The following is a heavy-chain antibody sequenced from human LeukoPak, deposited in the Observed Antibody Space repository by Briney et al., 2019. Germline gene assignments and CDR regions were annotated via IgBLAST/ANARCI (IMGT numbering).Heavy chain of an antibody. V-gene: IGHV4-59*08. CDR3: ARHRGRDSGSYPFDY. D-gene: IGHD3-10*01. J-gene: IGHJ4*02. CDR1: GGSISTYY. CDR2: IYYSEST. Sequence: SETLSLTCTVSGGSISTYYWSWIRQPPGKGLEWIGYIYYSESTNYNPSLKSRVTISVDTSKIQFSLKLTSVTAADTAVYYCARHRGRDSGSYPFDYWGQGTPVTVSS.